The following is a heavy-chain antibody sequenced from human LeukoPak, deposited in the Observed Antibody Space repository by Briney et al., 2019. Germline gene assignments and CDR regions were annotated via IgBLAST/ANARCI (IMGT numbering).Heavy chain of an antibody. CDR3: AKDRLLNCRGDCYIFDY. CDR1: GFTFSSYT. Sequence: PGGSLRLSCAASGFTFSSYTMNWVRQAPGKGLEWVSSISGNGDNTFYADSVKGRFSISRDNSKNTLYLQVNGLRTEDTAVYYCAKDRLLNCRGDCYIFDYWGQGTVVTVSS. J-gene: IGHJ4*02. CDR2: ISGNGDNT. V-gene: IGHV3-23*01. D-gene: IGHD2-21*02.